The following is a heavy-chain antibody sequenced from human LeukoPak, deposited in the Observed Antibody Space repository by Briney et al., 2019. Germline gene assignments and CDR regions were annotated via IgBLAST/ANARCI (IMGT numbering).Heavy chain of an antibody. J-gene: IGHJ4*02. CDR2: IRGDENEI. V-gene: IGHV3-74*01. CDR1: GFTFSSHW. CDR3: ARGHVPGSTRHWDF. D-gene: IGHD3-10*01. Sequence: GGSLRLSCEASGFTFSSHWMHWVRQVPGKGLVWVARIRGDENEIDYADSVKGRFTISRDNAKDTLYLQMNSLRVEDTAVYFCARGHVPGSTRHWDFWGQGTLVTVSS.